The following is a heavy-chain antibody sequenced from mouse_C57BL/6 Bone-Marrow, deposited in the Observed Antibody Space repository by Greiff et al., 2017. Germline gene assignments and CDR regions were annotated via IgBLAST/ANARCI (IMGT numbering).Heavy chain of an antibody. V-gene: IGHV1-59*01. CDR2: IDPSDSYT. Sequence: QVQLQQPGAELVRPGTSVKLSCKASGYTFTSYWMHWVKQRPGQGLEWIGVIDPSDSYTNYNQKFKGKAALTVDTSSSTAYMQLSSLTSEDSAVYYCARVVHYYGSSYDYFDYWGQGITLTVSS. CDR1: GYTFTSYW. J-gene: IGHJ2*01. D-gene: IGHD1-1*01. CDR3: ARVVHYYGSSYDYFDY.